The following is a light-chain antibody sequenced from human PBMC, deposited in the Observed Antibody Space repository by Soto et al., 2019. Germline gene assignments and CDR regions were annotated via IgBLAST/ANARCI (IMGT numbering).Light chain of an antibody. CDR1: QSISSW. Sequence: DIQMTQSPSTLSASVVDRVTITFRASQSISSWLAWYQQKPGKAPKFLIYAASSLQSGVPSRFSGSGSGTDFTLTISSLQPEDFATYSCQQSYNSPQTFGQGTKVDIK. CDR3: QQSYNSPQT. J-gene: IGKJ1*01. CDR2: AAS. V-gene: IGKV1-39*01.